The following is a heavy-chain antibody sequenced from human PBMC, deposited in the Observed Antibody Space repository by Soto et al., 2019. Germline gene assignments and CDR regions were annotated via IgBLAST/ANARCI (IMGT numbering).Heavy chain of an antibody. V-gene: IGHV4-31*03. CDR1: GGSISSGGYY. D-gene: IGHD2-2*01. Sequence: KPSETLSLTCTVSGGSISSGGYYWSWIRQHPGKGLEWIGYIYYSGSTYYNPSLKSRVTISVDTSKNQFSLKLSSVTAADTAVYYCARVSADYCSSTSCYSENGYGMDVWGQGTTVTVSS. J-gene: IGHJ6*02. CDR3: ARVSADYCSSTSCYSENGYGMDV. CDR2: IYYSGST.